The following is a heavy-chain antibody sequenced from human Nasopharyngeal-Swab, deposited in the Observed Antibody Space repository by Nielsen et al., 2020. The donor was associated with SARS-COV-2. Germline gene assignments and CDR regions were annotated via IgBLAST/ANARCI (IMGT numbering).Heavy chain of an antibody. CDR3: ARDSGVAGTKYYYYGMDV. D-gene: IGHD6-19*01. J-gene: IGHJ6*02. CDR2: IYYSGSS. Sequence: WIRQPPGKGLEWIGYIYYSGSSYYNPSLKSRVTISVDTSKNQFSLKLSSVTAADTAVYCCARDSGVAGTKYYYYGMDVWGQGTTVTVSS. V-gene: IGHV4-30-4*01.